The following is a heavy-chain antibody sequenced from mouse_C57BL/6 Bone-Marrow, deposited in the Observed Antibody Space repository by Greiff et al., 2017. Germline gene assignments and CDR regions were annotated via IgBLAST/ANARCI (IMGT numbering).Heavy chain of an antibody. CDR3: ASEGVWFAY. CDR1: GFNIKDYY. CDR2: IDPEDGET. J-gene: IGHJ3*01. V-gene: IGHV14-2*01. Sequence: VQLQQSGAELVKPGASVKFSCTASGFNIKDYYMHWVKQRTEQGLEWIGRIDPEDGETTYAPKFQGKATIAADTSSNTAYLQLSSLTSEDTAVYYCASEGVWFAYWGKGTLVTVSA.